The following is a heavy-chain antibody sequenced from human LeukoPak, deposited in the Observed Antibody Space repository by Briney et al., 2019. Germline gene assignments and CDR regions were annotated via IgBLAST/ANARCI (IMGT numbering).Heavy chain of an antibody. CDR1: GXIFDDYG. CDR3: VKDHYYDSSGYVYYFDY. D-gene: IGHD3-22*01. J-gene: IGHJ4*02. Sequence: GGSLRLSCAASGXIFDDYGMSWVRQAPGKGLEYVSAISSNGGSTYYADSVKGSFTISRDNSRNTLYLQMSSLRAEDTAVYYCVKDHYYDSSGYVYYFDYWGQGTLVTVSS. V-gene: IGHV3-64D*09. CDR2: ISSNGGST.